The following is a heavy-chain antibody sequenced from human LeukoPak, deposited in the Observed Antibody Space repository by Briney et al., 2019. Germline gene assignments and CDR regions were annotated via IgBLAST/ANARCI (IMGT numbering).Heavy chain of an antibody. CDR1: GFTFSSYA. J-gene: IGHJ4*02. V-gene: IGHV3-23*01. CDR3: AKVPGAMIVVGY. Sequence: VGSLRLSCAASGFTFSSYAMSWVRQAPGKGLEWVSAISGSGGSTYYADSVKGRFTISRDNSKNTLYLQMNSLRAEDTAVYYCAKVPGAMIVVGYWGQGTLVTVSS. D-gene: IGHD3-22*01. CDR2: ISGSGGST.